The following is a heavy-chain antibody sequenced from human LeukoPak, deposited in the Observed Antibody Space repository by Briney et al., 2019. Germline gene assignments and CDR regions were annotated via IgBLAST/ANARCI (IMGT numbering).Heavy chain of an antibody. J-gene: IGHJ4*02. D-gene: IGHD3-22*01. CDR2: ISGSGGST. CDR3: AKLKYSSGYFDY. CDR1: GFTFSSYA. V-gene: IGHV3-23*01. Sequence: GGSLRLSCAASGFTFSSYAMSWVRQPPGKGLEWVSAISGSGGSTYYADSVKGRFTISRDNSKNTLYLQMNSLRAEDTAVYYCAKLKYSSGYFDYWGQGTLVTVSS.